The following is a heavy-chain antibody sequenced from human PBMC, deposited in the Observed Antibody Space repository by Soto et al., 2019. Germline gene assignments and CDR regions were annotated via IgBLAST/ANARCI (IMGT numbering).Heavy chain of an antibody. CDR2: INHSGST. V-gene: IGHV4-34*01. J-gene: IGHJ4*02. Sequence: SETLSLTCAVYGGSFSGYYWSWIRQPPGKGLEWIGEINHSGSTNYNPSLKSRVTISVDTSKNQFSLKLSSVTAADTAVYYCARDSAVYYDFWSGYYTGGYYFDYWGQGTLVTVSS. CDR3: ARDSAVYYDFWSGYYTGGYYFDY. CDR1: GGSFSGYY. D-gene: IGHD3-3*01.